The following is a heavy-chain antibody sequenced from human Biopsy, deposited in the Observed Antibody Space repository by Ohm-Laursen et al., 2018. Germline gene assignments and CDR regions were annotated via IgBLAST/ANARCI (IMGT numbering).Heavy chain of an antibody. Sequence: TLSLTCTASDGSINSYYWNWIRQPPGKRLEWIGNIYYSGSTNFNPSLKSRVTISVDTSKNQFSLKLSSVTAADTAVYFCARGSSYGYDLDSWGQGTLVTVSS. V-gene: IGHV4-59*01. J-gene: IGHJ4*02. CDR3: ARGSSYGYDLDS. CDR1: DGSINSYY. D-gene: IGHD5-18*01. CDR2: IYYSGST.